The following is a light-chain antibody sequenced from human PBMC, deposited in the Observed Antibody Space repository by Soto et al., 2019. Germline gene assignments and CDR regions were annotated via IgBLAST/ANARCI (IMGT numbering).Light chain of an antibody. CDR1: QGISSY. CDR3: QQLNSYPLT. Sequence: IQLTQSPSSLSASVVDRVTITCLASQGISSYLAWYQQKPGKAPKLLIYAASTLKSGVPSRFSGSGSGTDFTLIISSLQPEDFATYYCQQLNSYPLTFGGGTKVEIK. J-gene: IGKJ4*01. CDR2: AAS. V-gene: IGKV1-9*01.